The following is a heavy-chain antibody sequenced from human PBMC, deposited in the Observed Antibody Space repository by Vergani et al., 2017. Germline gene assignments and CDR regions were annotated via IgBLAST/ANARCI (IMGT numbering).Heavy chain of an antibody. CDR3: GRKGGDWGNYGLDV. D-gene: IGHD2-21*02. V-gene: IGHV1-18*01. Sequence: QVQLVQSGAEVKEPGASVKVSCKASGYTFISYGLSWVRQAPGQGLEWMGWIGPYNDNTNYAQKMRASVTMTTHTSTDTAYMELRRLRCDDTAVYFCGRKGGDWGNYGLDVWGQGTTVTVSS. CDR1: GYTFISYG. J-gene: IGHJ6*02. CDR2: IGPYNDNT.